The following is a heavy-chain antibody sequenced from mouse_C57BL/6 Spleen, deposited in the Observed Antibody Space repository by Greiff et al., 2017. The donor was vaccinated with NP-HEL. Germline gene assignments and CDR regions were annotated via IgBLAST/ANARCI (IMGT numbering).Heavy chain of an antibody. D-gene: IGHD1-1*01. J-gene: IGHJ4*01. Sequence: QVQLQQPGAELVKPGASVKLSCKASGYTFTSYWMQWVKQRPGQGLEWIGEIDPSDSYTNYNQKFKGKATLTVDTSSSTAYMQLSSLTSEDSAVYYGARRGITTVVATPEDYWGQGTSVTVSS. CDR2: IDPSDSYT. V-gene: IGHV1-50*01. CDR1: GYTFTSYW. CDR3: ARRGITTVVATPEDY.